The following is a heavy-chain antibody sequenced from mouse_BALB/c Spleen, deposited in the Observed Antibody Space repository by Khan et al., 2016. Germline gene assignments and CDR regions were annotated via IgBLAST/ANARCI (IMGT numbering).Heavy chain of an antibody. CDR1: GFSIQDTY. Sequence: VQLKESGAELVKPEASVKLSCTASGFSIQDTYIHWVRQRPEQGLDWIGRIDPPNDNTKYDPKFQGKATITADTSSNTAYLQLSSLTYEDTAVYYCARMYYGDYWGQGTTLTVSS. CDR3: ARMYYGDY. V-gene: IGHV14-3*02. J-gene: IGHJ2*01. D-gene: IGHD1-1*01. CDR2: IDPPNDNT.